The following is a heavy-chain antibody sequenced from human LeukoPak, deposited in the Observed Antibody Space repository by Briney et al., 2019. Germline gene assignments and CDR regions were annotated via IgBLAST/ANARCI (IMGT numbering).Heavy chain of an antibody. CDR3: ARILCYYDSSGYCQKDAFDI. J-gene: IGHJ3*02. V-gene: IGHV4-61*01. D-gene: IGHD3-22*01. CDR2: IYYSGST. Sequence: PSETLSLTCTVSGGTVSSGSYYWSWIRQPPGQGLEWIGYIYYSGSTNYNPSIKSQVTISVDTSKNQFSLKLSSVTAADTAVYYCARILCYYDSSGYCQKDAFDIWGQGTMVTVSS. CDR1: GGTVSSGSYY.